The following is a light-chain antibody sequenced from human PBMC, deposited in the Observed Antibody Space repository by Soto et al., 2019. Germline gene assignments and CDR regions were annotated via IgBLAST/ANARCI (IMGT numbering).Light chain of an antibody. J-gene: IGLJ1*01. V-gene: IGLV2-8*01. CDR3: SSYTSSSSRV. CDR1: SSDVGGYNY. CDR2: EVN. Sequence: QSVLTQPPSASGSPGQSVASSCTGTSSDVGGYNYVSWYQQHPGKAPKLMIYEVNKRPSGVPDRFSGSKSGNTASLTVSGLQAEDEADYYCSSYTSSSSRVFGTGTKVTVL.